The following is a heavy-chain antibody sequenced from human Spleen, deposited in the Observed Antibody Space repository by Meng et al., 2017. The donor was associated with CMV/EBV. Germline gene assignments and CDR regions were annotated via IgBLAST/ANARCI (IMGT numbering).Heavy chain of an antibody. CDR2: ISSSGNYI. D-gene: IGHD3-16*02. CDR1: GESFSGYS. CDR3: AIDVADVTTFGGVIVSPDN. J-gene: IGHJ4*02. Sequence: GGSLRLSCAVYGESFSGYSWSWIRQPPGKGLEWVSSISSSGNYIYYADSLKGRFTISRDNAKNSLYLQMNSLRAEDTAVYYCAIDVADVTTFGGVIVSPDNWGQGTLVTVSS. V-gene: IGHV3-21*01.